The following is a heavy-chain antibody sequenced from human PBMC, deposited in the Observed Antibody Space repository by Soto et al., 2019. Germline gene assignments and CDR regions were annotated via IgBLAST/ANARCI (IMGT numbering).Heavy chain of an antibody. V-gene: IGHV4-59*08. CDR2: IYYSGST. Sequence: SETLSLTCTVSGGSIISYYWSWIRQPPGKGLEWIGYIYYSGSTNYNPSLKSRVTISVDTSKNQFSLKLSSVTAADTAVYYCARQNYYDFWXGYGYYYYYMXVWGKGTTVXVSS. J-gene: IGHJ6*03. D-gene: IGHD3-3*01. CDR3: ARQNYYDFWXGYGYYYYYMXV. CDR1: GGSIISYY.